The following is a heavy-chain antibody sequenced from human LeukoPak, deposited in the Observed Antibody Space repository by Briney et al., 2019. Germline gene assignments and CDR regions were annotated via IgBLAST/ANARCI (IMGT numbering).Heavy chain of an antibody. Sequence: SQTLSLTCTVSGGSISSGGYYWSWIRQHPGKGLEWIVYIYYSGSTNYNPSLKSRVTISVDTSKNQFSLKLSSVTAADTAVYYCARGGEYPSRYSNTWSTFDYWGQGTLVTVSS. D-gene: IGHD6-13*01. CDR3: ARGGEYPSRYSNTWSTFDY. CDR2: IYYSGST. V-gene: IGHV4-31*03. CDR1: GGSISSGGYY. J-gene: IGHJ4*02.